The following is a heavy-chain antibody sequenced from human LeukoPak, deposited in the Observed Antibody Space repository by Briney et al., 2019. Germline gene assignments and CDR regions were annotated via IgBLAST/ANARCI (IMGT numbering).Heavy chain of an antibody. V-gene: IGHV4-34*01. Sequence: PSETLSLTCAVCGGSFSGYYWSWIRQPPGKGLEWIGEINHSGSTNYNPSLKSRVTISVDTSKNQFSLKLSSVTAADTAVYYCARGSSLFDPWGQGTLVTVSS. CDR3: ARGSSLFDP. CDR1: GGSFSGYY. D-gene: IGHD2-15*01. J-gene: IGHJ5*02. CDR2: INHSGST.